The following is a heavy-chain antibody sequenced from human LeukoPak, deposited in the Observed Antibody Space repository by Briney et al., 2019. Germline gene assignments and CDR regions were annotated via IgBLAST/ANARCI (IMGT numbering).Heavy chain of an antibody. D-gene: IGHD6-19*01. J-gene: IGHJ5*02. CDR3: AKDASGGTYRSGLNWFDP. Sequence: GGSLRLSCSASGFSFSNSAMNWARQAPGKGLEWVSSISKGGDDRYYADSVKGRFTISRDNFETTLYLQMKSPRVQHSAVFYCAKDASGGTYRSGLNWFDPWGQGSLVTVSS. CDR2: ISKGGDDR. V-gene: IGHV3-23*01. CDR1: GFSFSNSA.